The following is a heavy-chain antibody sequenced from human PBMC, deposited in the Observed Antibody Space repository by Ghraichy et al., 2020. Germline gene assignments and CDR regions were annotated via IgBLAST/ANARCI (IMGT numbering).Heavy chain of an antibody. J-gene: IGHJ1*01. CDR1: GLTNKNAC. CDR2: IDQDGRDT. V-gene: IGHV3-7*03. Sequence: GSLRLSCAVSGLTNKNACMTWVRQAPGKGLEWVANIDQDGRDTYYVDSVKGRFTISRDFSRNSLSLQMNNVRAEDAAVYYCGADARWGQGTLVTVS. CDR3: GADAR.